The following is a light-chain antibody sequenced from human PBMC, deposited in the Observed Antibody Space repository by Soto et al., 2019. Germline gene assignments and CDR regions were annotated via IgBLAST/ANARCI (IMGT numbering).Light chain of an antibody. V-gene: IGKV3-11*01. CDR3: QQRSNWPP. Sequence: EIVLTQSPATLSLSPGERATLSCRASQSVSSDLAWYQQKPGQAPRLLIYDASNRATGIPARFSGSGSGTDFTRTISSLEPEDFAVYYCQQRSNWPPFGGGTKVEIK. CDR2: DAS. CDR1: QSVSSD. J-gene: IGKJ4*01.